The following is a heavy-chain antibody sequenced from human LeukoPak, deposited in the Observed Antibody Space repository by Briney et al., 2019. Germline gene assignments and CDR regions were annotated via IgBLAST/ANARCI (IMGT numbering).Heavy chain of an antibody. CDR1: GFTFSSYS. V-gene: IGHV3-21*01. Sequence: GGSLRLSCAAPGFTFSSYSMNWVRQAPGKGLEWVSSISSSSSYIYYADSVKGRFTISRDNAKNSLYLQMNSLRAEDTAVYYCARAPFSGRLGYWGQGTLVTVSS. J-gene: IGHJ4*02. D-gene: IGHD3-10*01. CDR2: ISSSSSYI. CDR3: ARAPFSGRLGY.